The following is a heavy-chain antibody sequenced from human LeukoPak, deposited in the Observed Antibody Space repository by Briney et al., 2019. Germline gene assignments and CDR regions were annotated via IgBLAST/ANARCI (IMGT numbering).Heavy chain of an antibody. CDR3: AKDSTVTRPSVY. V-gene: IGHV3-7*03. J-gene: IGHJ4*02. CDR2: IKPDGSLI. Sequence: GGSLRLSCAASGFTFSSYWMTWVRQGPGKGLEWVANIKPDGSLIYYVDSVKGRFTISRDNAKNSLYLQMNSLRAEDTAVYYCAKDSTVTRPSVYWGQGTLVTVSS. D-gene: IGHD4-11*01. CDR1: GFTFSSYW.